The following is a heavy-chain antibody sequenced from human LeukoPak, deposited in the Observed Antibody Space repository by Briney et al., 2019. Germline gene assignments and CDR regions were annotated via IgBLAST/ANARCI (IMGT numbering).Heavy chain of an antibody. D-gene: IGHD2-2*01. CDR3: AKEYDIVVVPAVAFDY. CDR1: GFTFSSYA. J-gene: IGHJ4*02. Sequence: GGSLRLSCAASGFTFSSYAMSWVHQAPGKGLEWVSAISGSGGSTYYADSVKGRFTISRDSSKNTLYLQMNSLRAEDTAVYYCAKEYDIVVVPAVAFDYWGQGTLVTVSS. CDR2: ISGSGGST. V-gene: IGHV3-23*01.